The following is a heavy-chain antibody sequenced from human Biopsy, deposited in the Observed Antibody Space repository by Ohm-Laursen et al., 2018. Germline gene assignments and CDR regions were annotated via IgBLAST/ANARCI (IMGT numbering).Heavy chain of an antibody. V-gene: IGHV3-11*01. D-gene: IGHD4-23*01. CDR2: ISSGGTTI. Sequence: LSLTCAASGFPFSDYYMRWIRQAPGKGLEWVSYISSGGTTIYYADSVKGRFTISRDNAKNSLYMQMNSLRADDTAVYYCARDTRWSPYHMDVWGQGTTVTVSS. CDR3: ARDTRWSPYHMDV. J-gene: IGHJ6*02. CDR1: GFPFSDYY.